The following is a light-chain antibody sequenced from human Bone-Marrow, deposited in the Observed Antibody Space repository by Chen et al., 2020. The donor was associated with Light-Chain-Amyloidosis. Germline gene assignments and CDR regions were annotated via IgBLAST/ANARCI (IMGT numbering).Light chain of an antibody. CDR2: EVT. CDR1: SSDVGGDNH. CDR3: SSYTITNTLV. V-gene: IGLV2-14*01. J-gene: IGLJ1*01. Sequence: QSALTQPASVSGSPGQSITISCTGTSSDVGGDNHVSWYQQHPDKAPKLMIYEVTNRPSWVPDRCSGSKSDNTASLTISGLQTEDEADYFCSSYTITNTLVVGGGTRVTVL.